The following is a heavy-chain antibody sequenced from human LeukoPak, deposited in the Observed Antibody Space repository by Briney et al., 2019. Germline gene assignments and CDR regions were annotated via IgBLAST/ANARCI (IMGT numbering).Heavy chain of an antibody. D-gene: IGHD6-19*01. CDR1: GFSFSDGYW. Sequence: PGGSLRLSCAASGFSFSDGYWMHWVRQAPGKGLEWVAFIRYDGSNKYYADSVKGRFTISRDNSKNTLYLQMSSLRAEDTAVYFCARWRRGGWSLDYWGQGTLVTVSS. CDR2: IRYDGSNK. V-gene: IGHV3-33*08. J-gene: IGHJ4*02. CDR3: ARWRRGGWSLDY.